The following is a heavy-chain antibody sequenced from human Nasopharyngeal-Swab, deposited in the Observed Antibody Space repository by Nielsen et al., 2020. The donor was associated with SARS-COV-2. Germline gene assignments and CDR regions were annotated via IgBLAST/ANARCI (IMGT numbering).Heavy chain of an antibody. V-gene: IGHV5-51*01. J-gene: IGHJ3*02. Sequence: GGSLRLSCKGSGSSLTSYWIGWVRQMPGKGLEWMGIIYPGDSDTRYSPSFQGQVTISADKSISTAYLQWSSLKASDTAMYYCARDEGVYSSSSRGAFDIWGQGTMVTVSS. CDR2: IYPGDSDT. CDR3: ARDEGVYSSSSRGAFDI. D-gene: IGHD6-6*01. CDR1: GSSLTSYW.